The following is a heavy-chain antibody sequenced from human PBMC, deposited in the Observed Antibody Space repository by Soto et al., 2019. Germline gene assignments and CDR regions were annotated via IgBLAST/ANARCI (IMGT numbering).Heavy chain of an antibody. Sequence: GGSLRLSCAASGFTFSSYDMHWVRQATGKGLEWVSAIGTAGDTYYPGSVKGRFTISRENAKNSLYLQMNSLRAEDTAVYYCARLKTEGAWVNDYYYGMDVWGQGTTVTVSS. V-gene: IGHV3-13*01. CDR2: IGTAGDT. D-gene: IGHD1-1*01. CDR1: GFTFSSYD. J-gene: IGHJ6*02. CDR3: ARLKTEGAWVNDYYYGMDV.